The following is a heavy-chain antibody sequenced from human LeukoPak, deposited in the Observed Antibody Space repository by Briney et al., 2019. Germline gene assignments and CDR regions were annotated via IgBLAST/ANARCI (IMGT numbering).Heavy chain of an antibody. V-gene: IGHV3-30*02. D-gene: IGHD6-19*01. CDR1: GFTFSSYG. J-gene: IGHJ4*02. Sequence: RGSLRLSCAASGFTFSSYGMHWVRQAPGKELEWVAFIRYDGSNKYYADSVKGRFTISRDNSKNTLYLQMNSLRAEDTAVYYCAKAKPGIAVAGIDYWGQGTLVTVSS. CDR2: IRYDGSNK. CDR3: AKAKPGIAVAGIDY.